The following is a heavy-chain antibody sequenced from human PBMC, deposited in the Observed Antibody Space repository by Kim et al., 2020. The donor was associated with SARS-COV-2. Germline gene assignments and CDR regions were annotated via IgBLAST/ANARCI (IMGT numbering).Heavy chain of an antibody. D-gene: IGHD5-12*01. CDR3: AREYPRWDGYNLAQNWYFDL. V-gene: IGHV4-30-4*01. Sequence: SETLSLTCTVSGGSISSGDYYWSWIRQPPGKGLECIGYIYYSGSTYYNPSLKSRVTISVDTSKNQFSLKLSSVTAADTAVYYCAREYPRWDGYNLAQNWYFDLWGRGTLVTVSS. CDR1: GGSISSGDYY. CDR2: IYYSGST. J-gene: IGHJ2*01.